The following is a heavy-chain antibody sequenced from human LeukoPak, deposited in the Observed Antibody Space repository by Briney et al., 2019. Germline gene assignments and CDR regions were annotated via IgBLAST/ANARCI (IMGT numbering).Heavy chain of an antibody. J-gene: IGHJ4*02. V-gene: IGHV3-23*01. CDR3: AKDPANYDILTGYYY. CDR2: ISGSGGST. CDR1: GFTFSSYW. D-gene: IGHD3-9*01. Sequence: PGGSLRLYCAASGFTFSSYWMHWVRQAPGKGLVWVSAISGSGGSTYYADSVKGRFTISRDNSKNTLYLQMNSLRAEDTAVYYCAKDPANYDILTGYYYWGQGTLVTVSS.